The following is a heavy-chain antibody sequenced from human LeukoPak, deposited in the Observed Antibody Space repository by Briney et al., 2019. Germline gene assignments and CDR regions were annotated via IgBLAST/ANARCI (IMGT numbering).Heavy chain of an antibody. CDR2: ISAYNGNT. V-gene: IGHV1-18*01. CDR1: GYTFTSYG. CDR3: ARALDGNIAVAGSSSFDY. D-gene: IGHD6-19*01. J-gene: IGHJ4*02. Sequence: VASVKVSCKASGYTFTSYGISWVRQAPGHGLEWMGWISAYNGNTNYAQKLQGRVTMTTDTSTSTAYMELRSLRSDDTAVYYCARALDGNIAVAGSSSFDYWGQGTLVTVSS.